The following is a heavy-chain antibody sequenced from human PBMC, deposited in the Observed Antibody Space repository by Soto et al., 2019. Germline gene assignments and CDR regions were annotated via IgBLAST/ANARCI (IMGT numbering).Heavy chain of an antibody. CDR1: GFTFRTYT. Sequence: GGSLRLSCSASGFTFRTYTMLWVRQAPGKGLEYVSAISDAGGGTYYADSVKGRFTISRDDPKNILYLQMSNLRPEDTAVYYCVTGYSSGRGWSGIYWGQGTLVTVSS. CDR2: ISDAGGGT. D-gene: IGHD6-25*01. CDR3: VTGYSSGRGWSGIY. V-gene: IGHV3-64D*06. J-gene: IGHJ4*02.